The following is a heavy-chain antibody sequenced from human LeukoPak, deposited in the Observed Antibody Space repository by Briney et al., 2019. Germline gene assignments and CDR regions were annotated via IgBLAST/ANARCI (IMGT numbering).Heavy chain of an antibody. CDR3: ARVGSAATHEHYYYYMDV. CDR1: GYTFTSYD. Sequence: GASVKVSCKASGYTFTSYDINWVRQATGQGLEWMGWMNPNSGNTGYAQKFQGRVTMTRNTSISTAYMELSSLRSEDTAVYYCARVGSAATHEHYYYYMDVWGKGTTVTVSS. V-gene: IGHV1-8*01. CDR2: MNPNSGNT. D-gene: IGHD2-15*01. J-gene: IGHJ6*03.